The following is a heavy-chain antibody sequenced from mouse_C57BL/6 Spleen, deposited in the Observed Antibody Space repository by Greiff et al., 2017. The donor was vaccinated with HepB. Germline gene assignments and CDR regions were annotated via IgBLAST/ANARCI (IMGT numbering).Heavy chain of an antibody. J-gene: IGHJ3*01. CDR2: IDPENGDT. CDR3: TTTATVAY. D-gene: IGHD1-2*01. CDR1: GFNIKDDY. Sequence: EVQLQQSGAELVRPGASVKLSCTASGFNIKDDYMHWVKQRPEQGLEWIGWIDPENGDTEYASKFQGKATITADTSSNTAYLQLSSLTSEDTAVYYCTTTATVAYWGQGTLVTVSA. V-gene: IGHV14-4*01.